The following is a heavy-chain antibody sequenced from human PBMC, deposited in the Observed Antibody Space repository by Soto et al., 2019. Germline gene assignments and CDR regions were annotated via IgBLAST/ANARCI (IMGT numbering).Heavy chain of an antibody. CDR1: GGSFSGYY. J-gene: IGHJ5*02. V-gene: IGHV4-34*01. D-gene: IGHD6-6*01. CDR2: IYYSGST. Sequence: SETLSLTCAVYGGSFSGYYWGWIRQPPGKGLVWIGNIYYSGSTYYNPSLKSRVTISVDTSKNQFSLKLSSVTAADTAVYYCTRWRYSSSSLDWFDPWGQGTLVTVSS. CDR3: TRWRYSSSSLDWFDP.